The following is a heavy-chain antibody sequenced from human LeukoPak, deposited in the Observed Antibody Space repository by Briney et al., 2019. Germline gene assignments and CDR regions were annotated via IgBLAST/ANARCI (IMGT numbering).Heavy chain of an antibody. V-gene: IGHV1-69*05. CDR2: IIPIFGTA. CDR3: ASHHLVVGATAYFDY. D-gene: IGHD1-26*01. CDR1: GGTFSSYA. J-gene: IGHJ4*02. Sequence: SVKVSCKASGGTFSSYAISWVRQAPGQGLEWMGGIIPIFGTANYAQKFQGRVTITTDESMSTAYMELSSLRSEDTAVYYCASHHLVVGATAYFDYWGQGTLVTVSS.